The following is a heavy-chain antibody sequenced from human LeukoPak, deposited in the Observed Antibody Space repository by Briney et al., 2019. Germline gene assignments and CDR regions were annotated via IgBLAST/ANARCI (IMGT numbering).Heavy chain of an antibody. CDR1: GGSFSGYY. CDR3: ARLDSSGYYYATFDY. D-gene: IGHD3-22*01. Sequence: SETLSLTSAVYGGSFSGYYWSWIRQPPGKGLEWIGEINHSGSTNYNPSLKSRVTISVDTSKNQFSLKLSSVTAADTAVYYCARLDSSGYYYATFDYWGQGTLVTVSS. CDR2: INHSGST. V-gene: IGHV4-34*01. J-gene: IGHJ4*02.